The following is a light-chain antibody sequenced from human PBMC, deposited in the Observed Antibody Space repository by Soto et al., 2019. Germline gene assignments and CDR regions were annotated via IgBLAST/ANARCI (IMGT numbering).Light chain of an antibody. CDR2: DAS. V-gene: IGKV3-20*01. CDR3: QQYAASPIT. CDR1: QSVGRDY. Sequence: EIVLTQSPGTLSLSPVERATLSCRASQSVGRDYLAWFQQKPGQPPRLLIYDASSRATGIPDRFSGSGSGTDFTLTISRLEPEDFAVYYCQQYAASPITFGQGTRLEIK. J-gene: IGKJ5*01.